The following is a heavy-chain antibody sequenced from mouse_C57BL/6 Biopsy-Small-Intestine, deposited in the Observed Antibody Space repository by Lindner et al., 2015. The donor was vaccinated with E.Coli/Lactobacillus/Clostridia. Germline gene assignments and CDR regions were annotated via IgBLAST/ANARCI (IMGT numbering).Heavy chain of an antibody. CDR1: GYSFTAYY. Sequence: VQLQESGPELVKPGTSVKISCKASGYSFTAYYMHWVKQSPEKSLEWIGEINPSTGDTTYNQKFKAKATLTVDKSSGTAHMELRSLTSEDSAVYYCARGNSNYGYYALDYWGQGTSVTVSS. V-gene: IGHV1-42*01. D-gene: IGHD2-5*01. J-gene: IGHJ4*01. CDR3: ARGNSNYGYYALDY. CDR2: INPSTGDT.